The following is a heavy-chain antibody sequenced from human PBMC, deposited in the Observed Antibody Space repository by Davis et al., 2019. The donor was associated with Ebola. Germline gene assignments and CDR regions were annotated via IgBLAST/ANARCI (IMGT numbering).Heavy chain of an antibody. CDR3: ARDNVRWSSHGPFDY. Sequence: PGGSLRLSCAASGFTFSSYSMNWVRQAPGKGLEWVSYISSSSSTIYYADSVKGRFTISRDNAKNSLYLQMNSLRDEDTAVYYCARDNVRWSSHGPFDYWGQGTLVTVSS. J-gene: IGHJ4*02. CDR1: GFTFSSYS. CDR2: ISSSSSTI. D-gene: IGHD1-26*01. V-gene: IGHV3-48*02.